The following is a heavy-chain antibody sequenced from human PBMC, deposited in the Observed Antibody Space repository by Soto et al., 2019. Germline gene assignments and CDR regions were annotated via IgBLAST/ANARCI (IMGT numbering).Heavy chain of an antibody. V-gene: IGHV4-4*02. D-gene: IGHD1-1*01. CDR3: ARGERPQHRDY. CDR2: VHHSGNS. J-gene: IGHJ4*02. Sequence: PSETLSLTCAVSGDSIRSDKWWSWVRQPPGKGLEWIGEVHHSGNSNYNPSLKSRVIISVDKSKNQFSLNLSSVTDADTAVYYCARGERPQHRDYWGQGTLVTVSS. CDR1: GDSIRSDKW.